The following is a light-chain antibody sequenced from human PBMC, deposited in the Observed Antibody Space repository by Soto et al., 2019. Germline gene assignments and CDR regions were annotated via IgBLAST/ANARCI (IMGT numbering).Light chain of an antibody. J-gene: IGKJ1*01. Sequence: EIVLTQSPGTLSLSPGERATLSCRASQSVSANYLAWYQQKPGQAPRFLIYGASSRATGIPDRFSGSGSGTDFTLTISRLEPEDFSVYYCQQYGSSPPTFGQGTKLEIK. V-gene: IGKV3-20*01. CDR1: QSVSANY. CDR2: GAS. CDR3: QQYGSSPPT.